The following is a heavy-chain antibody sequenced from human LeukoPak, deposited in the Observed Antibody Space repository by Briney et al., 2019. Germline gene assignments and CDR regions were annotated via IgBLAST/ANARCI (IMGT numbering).Heavy chain of an antibody. CDR3: AKDQGYYYDSSGYYDY. Sequence: PGGSLRLSCAASGFTFSTSAMSWVRQAPGKGLEWVSGVSDGGGSTYYADSVKGRFTISRDNSKNTLYLQMNSLRAEDTAVYYCAKDQGYYYDSSGYYDYWGQGTLVTVSS. CDR1: GFTFSTSA. V-gene: IGHV3-23*01. J-gene: IGHJ4*02. D-gene: IGHD3-22*01. CDR2: VSDGGGST.